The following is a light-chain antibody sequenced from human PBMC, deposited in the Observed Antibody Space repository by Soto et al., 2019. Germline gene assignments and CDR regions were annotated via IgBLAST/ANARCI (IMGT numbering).Light chain of an antibody. J-gene: IGKJ2*01. Sequence: EIVLTQSPATLSLSPGERATLSCRASQSVSGYLAWYQQKPGQAPRLLLYDASNKATGIPARFSGSGSGTDFSGSGTDFTLTISSLNPEDFAVYYCQQRSIWPYTFGQGTKLEIK. CDR2: DAS. V-gene: IGKV3-11*01. CDR3: QQRSIWPYT. CDR1: QSVSGY.